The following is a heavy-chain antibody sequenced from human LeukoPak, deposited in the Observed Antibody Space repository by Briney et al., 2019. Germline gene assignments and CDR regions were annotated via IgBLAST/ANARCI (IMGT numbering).Heavy chain of an antibody. CDR3: ARVGCGGDCYRFDY. D-gene: IGHD2-21*02. CDR1: GYTFTGYY. J-gene: IGHJ4*02. V-gene: IGHV1-2*02. CDR2: INPNSGGT. Sequence: ASVTVSCKASGYTFTGYYMHWVRQAPGQGLEWMGWINPNSGGTNYAQKFQGRFTITRDTSISTAYMELSRLRSDDTAVYYCARVGCGGDCYRFDYWGQGTLVTVSS.